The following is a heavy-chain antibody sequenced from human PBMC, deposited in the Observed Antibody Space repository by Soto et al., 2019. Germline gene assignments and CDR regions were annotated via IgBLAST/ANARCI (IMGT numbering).Heavy chain of an antibody. CDR2: IYDSGSP. CDR3: ARGVGSSPPRY. CDR1: GGSISVYY. D-gene: IGHD3-9*01. Sequence: SETLSLTCTISGGSISVYYWSWIRQSPGQGLEWIGYIYDSGSPYYNPSLKTRVTISADTSKNQISPKLTSATAADTAVYFCARGVGSSPPRYWGRGTLVT. J-gene: IGHJ4*02. V-gene: IGHV4-59*01.